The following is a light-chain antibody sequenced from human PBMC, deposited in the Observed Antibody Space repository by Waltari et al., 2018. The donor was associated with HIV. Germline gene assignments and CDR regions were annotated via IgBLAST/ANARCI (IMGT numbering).Light chain of an antibody. V-gene: IGLV1-40*01. CDR3: QSYDSSLSNWV. CDR2: GNS. J-gene: IGLJ3*02. Sequence: QSVLTQPPSVSGAPGQRVTISCTGSSSTIGAGSDVHWYQQLPGTAPKLLIYGNSNRPSGVPDRFSGSKSGTSASLAITGLQPDDETDYYCQSYDSSLSNWVFGGGTKVTVL. CDR1: SSTIGAGSD.